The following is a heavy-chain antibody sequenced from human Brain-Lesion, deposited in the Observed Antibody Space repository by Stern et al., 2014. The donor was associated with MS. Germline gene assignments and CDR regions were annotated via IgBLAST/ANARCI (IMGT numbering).Heavy chain of an antibody. CDR1: GGSINTNNYY. V-gene: IGHV4-39*01. Sequence: QVQLQESGPGLVKPSETLSLTCTVSGGSINTNNYYWGWIRQPPGKGLEWIGNIYSSGSTFYSPSLKSRVTMSVGTSKNQFSLKLSSVTAADTAVYYCARTGDDFGDYSLSYWGQGTLVTVSS. J-gene: IGHJ4*02. CDR2: IYSSGST. CDR3: ARTGDDFGDYSLSY. D-gene: IGHD4-17*01.